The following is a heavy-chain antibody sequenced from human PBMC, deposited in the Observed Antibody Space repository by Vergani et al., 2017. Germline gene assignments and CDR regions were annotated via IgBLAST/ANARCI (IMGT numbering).Heavy chain of an antibody. J-gene: IGHJ6*02. Sequence: EVQLVQSGAEVKKPGESLKISCKASGYSFTSYWIGWVRQMPGKGLEWMGIIYPGDSNTRYSPSFEGQVTISADKSISTAYLQWSSLKASDTAIYYCARHASGGDHPYYYAGMDVWGQGTTVTVS. D-gene: IGHD2-21*01. CDR1: GYSFTSYW. CDR2: IYPGDSNT. CDR3: ARHASGGDHPYYYAGMDV. V-gene: IGHV5-51*01.